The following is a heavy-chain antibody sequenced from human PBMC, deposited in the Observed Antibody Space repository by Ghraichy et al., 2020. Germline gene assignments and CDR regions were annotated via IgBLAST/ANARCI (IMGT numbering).Heavy chain of an antibody. J-gene: IGHJ6*02. CDR1: GFTFSSYS. V-gene: IGHV3-48*02. CDR3: ARGSTVVRFFYYDGMDV. CDR2: ITSSSSFR. D-gene: IGHD4-23*01. Sequence: GESLNISCVGSGFTFSSYSMNWVRQSPGKGLEWVSYITSSSSFRSYADSVKGRFTISRDNAHNSVYLQMNSLREEDTAVYFCARGSTVVRFFYYDGMDVWGQGTTVTVSS.